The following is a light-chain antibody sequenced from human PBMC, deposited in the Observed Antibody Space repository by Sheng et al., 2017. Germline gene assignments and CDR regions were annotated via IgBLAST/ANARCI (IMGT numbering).Light chain of an antibody. CDR2: DAS. CDR3: QHYYTTPIT. CDR1: QGISSA. Sequence: ASQLTQSPSSLSASVGDRVTITCRASQGISSALAWYQQKAGQAPKLLIYDASSLESGVPSRFSGSGSGTDFTLTISSLQPEDVATYYCQHYYTTPITFGGGTKVEIK. V-gene: IGKV1-13*02. J-gene: IGKJ4*01.